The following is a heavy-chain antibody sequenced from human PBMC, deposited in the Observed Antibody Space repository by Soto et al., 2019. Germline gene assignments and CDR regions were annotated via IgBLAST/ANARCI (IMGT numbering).Heavy chain of an antibody. V-gene: IGHV1-8*01. CDR1: GYTFTSYD. J-gene: IGHJ6*02. D-gene: IGHD3-10*01. Sequence: GASVKVSCKASGYTFTSYDINWVRQATGQGLEWMGWMNPNSGNTGYAQKFQGRVTMTRNTSISTAYMELSSLRSEDTAVYYCAREEITAAMVRGVITFDYYYGMDVWGQGTTVTVPS. CDR3: AREEITAAMVRGVITFDYYYGMDV. CDR2: MNPNSGNT.